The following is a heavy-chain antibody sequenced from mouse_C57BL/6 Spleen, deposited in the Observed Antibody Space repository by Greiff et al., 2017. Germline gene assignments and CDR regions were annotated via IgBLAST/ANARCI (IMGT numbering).Heavy chain of an antibody. J-gene: IGHJ4*01. CDR3: ASVCYYLKDY. Sequence: VKLQQPGAELVKPGASVKLSCKASGYTFTSYWMHWVKQRPGQGLEWIGMIHPNSGSTNYNEKFKSKATLTVDKSSSTAYMQLRSLPSEDSAIYCCASVCYYLKDYWGQGTSVTVSS. D-gene: IGHD1-1*01. V-gene: IGHV1-64*01. CDR1: GYTFTSYW. CDR2: IHPNSGST.